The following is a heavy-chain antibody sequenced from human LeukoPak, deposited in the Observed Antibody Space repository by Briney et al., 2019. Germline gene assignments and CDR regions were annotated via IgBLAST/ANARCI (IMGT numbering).Heavy chain of an antibody. J-gene: IGHJ4*02. CDR3: AREEYCSGGSCYTGLDY. CDR2: ISYDGSSK. CDR1: GFTFSSYG. Sequence: GGSLRLSCAASGFTFSSYGMHWVRQAPGKGLEWVAVISYDGSSKYYADSVKGRFTISRDNSKNTLYLQMNSLRAEDTAVYYCAREEYCSGGSCYTGLDYWGQGTLVTVSS. D-gene: IGHD2-15*01. V-gene: IGHV3-30*03.